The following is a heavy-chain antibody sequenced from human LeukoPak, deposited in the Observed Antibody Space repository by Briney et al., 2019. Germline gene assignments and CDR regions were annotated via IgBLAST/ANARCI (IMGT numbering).Heavy chain of an antibody. CDR3: AREGLGPNYFDY. V-gene: IGHV3-48*01. CDR1: GFTFSSYS. J-gene: IGHJ4*02. Sequence: GGSLRLSCAASGFTFSSYSMNWDRQAPGKGLEWVSYIISSSSTIYYADSVKGRFTLSRNHAKHSTYLQMDSHRAEDTAVYYRAREGLGPNYFDYWGQGTLVTVSS. CDR2: IISSSSTI.